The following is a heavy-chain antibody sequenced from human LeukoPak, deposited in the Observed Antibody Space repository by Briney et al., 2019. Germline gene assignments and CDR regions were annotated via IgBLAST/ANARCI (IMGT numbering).Heavy chain of an antibody. J-gene: IGHJ4*02. D-gene: IGHD1-26*01. CDR1: RFTYSSYG. V-gene: IGHV3-30*02. CDR3: VKDGDDSGSYLVY. Sequence: GGSLRLXCAASRFTYSSYGMHWVRQAPGKGLEWVAFIPYDGNNKYYADSVKGRFTISRDNSKNTLYLQVNSLRAEDTAVYYCVKDGDDSGSYLVYWGQGTLVTVSS. CDR2: IPYDGNNK.